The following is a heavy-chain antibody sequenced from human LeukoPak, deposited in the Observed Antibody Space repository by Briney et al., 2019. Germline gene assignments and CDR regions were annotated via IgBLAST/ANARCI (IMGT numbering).Heavy chain of an antibody. CDR3: AKALVGSGFWRRDYYYYGMDV. V-gene: IGHV1-2*04. D-gene: IGHD3-10*01. Sequence: ASVKVSCKASGYTFTGYYMHWVRQAPGQGLEWMGWINPNSGGTNYAQKFQGWVTMTRDTSISTAYMELSRLRSDDTAVYYCAKALVGSGFWRRDYYYYGMDVWGQGTTVTVSS. J-gene: IGHJ6*02. CDR1: GYTFTGYY. CDR2: INPNSGGT.